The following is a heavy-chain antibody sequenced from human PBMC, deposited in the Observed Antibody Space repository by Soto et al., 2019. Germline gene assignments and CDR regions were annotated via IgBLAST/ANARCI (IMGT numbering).Heavy chain of an antibody. D-gene: IGHD5-12*01. CDR3: AKSGWLQTYYFDY. V-gene: IGHV3-30*18. J-gene: IGHJ4*02. Sequence: PGGSLRLSCAASGFTFSSYGMHWVRQAPGKGLEWVAVISYDGSNKYYADSVEGRFTISRDNSKNTLYLQMNSLRAEDTAVYYCAKSGWLQTYYFDYWGQGTLVTVSS. CDR2: ISYDGSNK. CDR1: GFTFSSYG.